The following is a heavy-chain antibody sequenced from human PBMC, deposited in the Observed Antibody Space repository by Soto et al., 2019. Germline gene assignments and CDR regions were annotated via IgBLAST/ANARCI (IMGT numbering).Heavy chain of an antibody. V-gene: IGHV1-69*12. CDR2: IIPILGTA. D-gene: IGHD6-6*01. CDR3: AGYSSSSGWFDP. CDR1: GGTFSSYA. Sequence: QVQLVQSGAEVKKPGSSVKVSCKASGGTFSSYAICWVRQAPGQGREWMGGIIPILGTANYAQKFQGRVTITADESTSTAYMELSSLRSEDTAVYYCAGYSSSSGWFDPWGQGTLVTVSS. J-gene: IGHJ5*02.